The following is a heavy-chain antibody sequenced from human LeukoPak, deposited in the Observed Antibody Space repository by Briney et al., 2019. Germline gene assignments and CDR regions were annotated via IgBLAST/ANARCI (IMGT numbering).Heavy chain of an antibody. Sequence: PSETLSLTCTVSGGSISSYYWSWIRQPPGKGLEWIGYIYYSGSTNYNPSLKSRVTISVDTSKNQFSLKLSSVTAADTAVYYCARRLPKLLWFGEAGNNWFDPWGQGTLVTVSS. CDR1: GGSISSYY. CDR2: IYYSGST. J-gene: IGHJ5*02. CDR3: ARRLPKLLWFGEAGNNWFDP. D-gene: IGHD3-10*01. V-gene: IGHV4-59*12.